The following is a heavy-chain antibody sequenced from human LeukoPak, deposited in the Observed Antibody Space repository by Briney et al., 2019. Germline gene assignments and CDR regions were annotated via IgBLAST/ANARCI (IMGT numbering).Heavy chain of an antibody. CDR2: IIPIFGTA. CDR3: ARGRGFCSSTSCYYYYIDY. CDR1: GGTFSSYA. J-gene: IGHJ4*02. Sequence: SVKVSCKASGGTFSSYAISWVRQAPGQGLEWMGGIIPIFGTANYAQKFQGRVTITADESTSTAYMELSSLRSEDTAVYYCARGRGFCSSTSCYYYYIDYWGQGTLVTVSS. D-gene: IGHD2-2*01. V-gene: IGHV1-69*13.